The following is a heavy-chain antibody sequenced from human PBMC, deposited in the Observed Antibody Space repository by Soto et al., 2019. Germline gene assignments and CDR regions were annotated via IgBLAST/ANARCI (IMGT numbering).Heavy chain of an antibody. CDR1: GFTFSSYA. V-gene: IGHV3-30-3*01. D-gene: IGHD5-18*01. CDR3: ASARGYSTLQYGFHFDY. CDR2: ISYDVNNK. J-gene: IGHJ4*02. Sequence: QVQLVESGGGVVQPGRSLRLSCAASGFTFSSYAMHWVRQAPGKGLEWVAVISYDVNNKYYADSVKGRFTISRDNSKSRLDLQMNSVGPEDTALYFCASARGYSTLQYGFHFDYWGQGSLVTVSS.